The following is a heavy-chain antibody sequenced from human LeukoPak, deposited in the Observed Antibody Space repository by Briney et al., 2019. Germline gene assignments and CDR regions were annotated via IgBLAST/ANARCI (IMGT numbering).Heavy chain of an antibody. CDR1: GGSISDYY. CDR2: IYYSGST. CDR3: ARADGVHYYFDY. J-gene: IGHJ4*02. Sequence: PSETLSLTCTVSGGSISDYYWTWIRQPPGKGLEWIGYIYYSGSTNYNPSLKSRVTISVDTSKNQFSLQMSSVTAADTAVYYCARADGVHYYFDYWGQGTLVTVSS. V-gene: IGHV4-59*08. D-gene: IGHD3-10*01.